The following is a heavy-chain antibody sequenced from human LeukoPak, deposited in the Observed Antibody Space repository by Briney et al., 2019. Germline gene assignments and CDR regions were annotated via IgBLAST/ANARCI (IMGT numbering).Heavy chain of an antibody. J-gene: IGHJ4*02. Sequence: SETLSLTCTVSGGSISSGSYYWNWIRQPAGKGLEWIGRIYTSGNTNYNPSLKSRVTISVDTSKNQFSLKLSSVTAADTAVYYCARAYSNYNYFDYWGQGTLVTVSS. V-gene: IGHV4-61*02. D-gene: IGHD4-11*01. CDR3: ARAYSNYNYFDY. CDR1: GGSISSGSYY. CDR2: IYTSGNT.